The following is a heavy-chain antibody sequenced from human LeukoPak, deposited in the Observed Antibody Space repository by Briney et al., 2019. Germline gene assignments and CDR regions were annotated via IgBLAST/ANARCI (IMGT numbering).Heavy chain of an antibody. V-gene: IGHV3-11*01. CDR1: GFTFSDYY. J-gene: IGHJ3*02. D-gene: IGHD6-13*01. CDR3: ASGSWYDAFDI. Sequence: RSGGSLRLSCTASGFTFSDYYMSWIRQAPGKGLEWVSYISSNGGTIYYADSVKGRFAISRDNAKNSLYLQMNSLRAEDTAVYYCASGSWYDAFDIWGQGTMVTVSS. CDR2: ISSNGGTI.